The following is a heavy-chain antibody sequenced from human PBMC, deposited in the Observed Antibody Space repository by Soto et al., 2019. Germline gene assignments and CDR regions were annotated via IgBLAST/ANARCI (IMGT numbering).Heavy chain of an antibody. D-gene: IGHD2-15*01. CDR3: TRGRMLLYFDY. CDR2: IRSKAYGGTT. J-gene: IGHJ4*02. V-gene: IGHV3-49*03. CDR1: GFTFGDYG. Sequence: GGALRLSCTASGFTFGDYGMSWFRQAPGKGLEGVGFIRSKAYGGTTEYAASVKGRFNISRDDSKSIAYLQMNSLTTEDTAVYYCTRGRMLLYFDYWGQGTLVTVSS.